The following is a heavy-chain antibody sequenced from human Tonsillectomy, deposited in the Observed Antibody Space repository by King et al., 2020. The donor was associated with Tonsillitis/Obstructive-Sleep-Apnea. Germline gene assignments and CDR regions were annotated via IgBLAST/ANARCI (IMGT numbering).Heavy chain of an antibody. CDR2: INHSGST. CDR1: GGSFSGYY. CDR3: ARGPKGYYYYYMDA. V-gene: IGHV4-34*01. J-gene: IGHJ6*03. Sequence: VQLQQWGAGLLKPSENLSLTCAVYGGSFSGYYWSWIRQPPGKGLEWIGEINHSGSTTYNPSLKSRVTISVDTSKNQFSLKLTSVTAADTAVYYCARGPKGYYYYYMDAWDKGTTVTVSS.